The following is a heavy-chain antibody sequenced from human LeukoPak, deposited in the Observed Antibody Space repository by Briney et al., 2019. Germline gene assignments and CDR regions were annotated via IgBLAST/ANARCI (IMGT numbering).Heavy chain of an antibody. Sequence: SETRSLTCTVSGGSISSYYWSWIRQPAGKGLEWIGRIYTSGSTNYNPSLKSRVTMSVDTSKNQFSLKLSSVTAADTAVYYCARVRPYYYDSSGYVYYFDYWGQGTLVTVSS. CDR2: IYTSGST. D-gene: IGHD3-22*01. CDR3: ARVRPYYYDSSGYVYYFDY. CDR1: GGSISSYY. V-gene: IGHV4-4*07. J-gene: IGHJ4*02.